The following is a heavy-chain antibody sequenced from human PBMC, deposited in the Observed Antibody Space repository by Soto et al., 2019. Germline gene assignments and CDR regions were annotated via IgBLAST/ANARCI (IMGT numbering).Heavy chain of an antibody. Sequence: PSETLSLTCAVSGGSISSGGYSWSWIRQPPGKGLEWIGYIYHSGSTYYNPSLKSRVTISVDRSKNQFSLKLSSVTAADTAVYYCARANMIVVVLPPYDAFDIWGQGTMVTVSS. V-gene: IGHV4-30-2*01. CDR2: IYHSGST. CDR3: ARANMIVVVLPPYDAFDI. CDR1: GGSISSGGYS. D-gene: IGHD3-22*01. J-gene: IGHJ3*02.